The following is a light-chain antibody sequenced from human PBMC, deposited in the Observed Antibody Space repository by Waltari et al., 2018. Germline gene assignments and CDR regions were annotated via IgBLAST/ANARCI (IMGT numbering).Light chain of an antibody. Sequence: QSALTQPRSVSGSPGQSVTISCTGTSSDVGCYNSVSWYQQHPGKAPKLIIYDVSKRPSGVPDRFSGSKSGNTASLTISGLQADIEADYYCCSYAGSYTWVFGGGTKLTVL. CDR1: SSDVGCYNS. J-gene: IGLJ3*02. CDR2: DVS. V-gene: IGLV2-11*01. CDR3: CSYAGSYTWV.